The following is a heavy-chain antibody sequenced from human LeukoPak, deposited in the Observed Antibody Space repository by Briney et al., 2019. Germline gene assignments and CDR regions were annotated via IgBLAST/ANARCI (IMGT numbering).Heavy chain of an antibody. J-gene: IGHJ4*02. V-gene: IGHV3-23*01. CDR2: ISGSGGST. CDR1: GFTFSSYG. CDR3: AKRGYSYGALGYFDY. D-gene: IGHD5-18*01. Sequence: PGGSLRLSCAASGFTFSSYGMSWVRQAPGKGLEWVSAISGSGGSTYYADSVKGRFTISRDNSKNTLYLQMNSLRAEDTAVYYCAKRGYSYGALGYFDYWGQGTLVTVSS.